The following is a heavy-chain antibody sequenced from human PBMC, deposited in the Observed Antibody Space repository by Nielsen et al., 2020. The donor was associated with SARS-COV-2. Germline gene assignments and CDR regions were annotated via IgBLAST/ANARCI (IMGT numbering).Heavy chain of an antibody. Sequence: SETLSLTCTVSGGSISSYCWNWFRQPPGKGLEWIGYIYYSGSTNYNPSLKSRVTISVDTSKNQFSLKLNSVTAADTAVYYCARDRYDILTGYDYSGMDVWGQGTTVTVSS. J-gene: IGHJ6*02. CDR3: ARDRYDILTGYDYSGMDV. CDR1: GGSISSYC. CDR2: IYYSGST. V-gene: IGHV4-59*01. D-gene: IGHD3-9*01.